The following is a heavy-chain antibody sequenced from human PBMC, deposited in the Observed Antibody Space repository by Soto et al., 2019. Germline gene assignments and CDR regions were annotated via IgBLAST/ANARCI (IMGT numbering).Heavy chain of an antibody. CDR3: TTTEGGGYDYRYYYYYMDV. CDR2: IKSKTNGGTT. D-gene: IGHD5-12*01. CDR1: GLTFTNAW. J-gene: IGHJ6*03. V-gene: IGHV3-15*01. Sequence: GGSLRLSCAASGLTFTNAWMTWVRQAPGKGLEWVGRIKSKTNGGTTDYAAPVKGRFTISRDDSKNTLYLQMNSLKTGDTAVYYCTTTEGGGYDYRYYYYYMDVWGKGTTVTVSS.